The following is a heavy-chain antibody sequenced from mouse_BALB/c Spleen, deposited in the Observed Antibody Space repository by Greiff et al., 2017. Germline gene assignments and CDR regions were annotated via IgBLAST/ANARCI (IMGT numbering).Heavy chain of an antibody. CDR3: ASPYYYGSSSYAMDY. CDR1: GFSLTSYG. J-gene: IGHJ4*01. Sequence: VQRVESGPGLVAPSQSLSITCTVSGFSLTSYGVHWVRQPPGKGLEWLGVIWAGGSTNYNSALMSRLSISKDNSKSQVFLKMNSLQTDDTAMYYCASPYYYGSSSYAMDYWGQGTSVTVSS. D-gene: IGHD1-1*01. CDR2: IWAGGST. V-gene: IGHV2-9*02.